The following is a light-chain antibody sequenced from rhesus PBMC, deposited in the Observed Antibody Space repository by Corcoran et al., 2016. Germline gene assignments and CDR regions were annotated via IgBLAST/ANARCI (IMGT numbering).Light chain of an antibody. CDR2: SAS. Sequence: DIQMTQSPSSLSASVGDRVTITCRASQSISNYLNWYQQEPGKAPKLLIYSASRLQSGVPSRFSCSGSGTEFTLTISSLQPEDFATYYCQQFKNYRALTFGGGTKVEIK. J-gene: IGKJ4*01. CDR3: QQFKNYRALT. CDR1: QSISNY. V-gene: IGKV1-41*01.